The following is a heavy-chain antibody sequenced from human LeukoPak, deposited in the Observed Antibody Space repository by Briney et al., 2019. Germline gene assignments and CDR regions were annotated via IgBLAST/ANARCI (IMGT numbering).Heavy chain of an antibody. V-gene: IGHV3-74*01. J-gene: IGHJ4*02. CDR3: TRDVFSLGDS. CDR2: INHDGSLR. D-gene: IGHD2/OR15-2a*01. Sequence: PGGSLRLSCAASGFSLISYGMHCVRQSPGKGLLWVSHINHDGSLRDYADSVKGRFTISKDIAENTVYLQMDSLGAEDTAIYYYTRDVFSLGDSWGQGTLVTVSS. CDR1: GFSLISYG.